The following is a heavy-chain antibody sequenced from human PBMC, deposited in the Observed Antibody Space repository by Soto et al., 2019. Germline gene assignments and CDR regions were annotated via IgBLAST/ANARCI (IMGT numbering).Heavy chain of an antibody. J-gene: IGHJ6*02. V-gene: IGHV3-23*01. CDR3: ATGAGYCSGGSCYLDGMDV. D-gene: IGHD2-15*01. CDR1: GFTFSSYA. CDR2: ISGSGGST. Sequence: GGSLRLSCAASGFTFSSYAMSWVRQAPGKGLEWVSAISGSGGSTYYADSVKGRFTISRDNSKNTLYLQMNSLRAEDTAVYYCATGAGYCSGGSCYLDGMDVWGQGTTVTVSS.